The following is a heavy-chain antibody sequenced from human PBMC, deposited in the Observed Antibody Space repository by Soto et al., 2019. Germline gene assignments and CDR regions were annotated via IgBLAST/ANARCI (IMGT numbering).Heavy chain of an antibody. D-gene: IGHD3-10*01. CDR1: GFTFSSYG. V-gene: IGHV3-30*18. J-gene: IGHJ4*02. CDR2: ISYDGSNK. Sequence: QVQLVESGGGVVQPGRSLRLSCAASGFTFSSYGMHWVRQAPGKGLEWVAVISYDGSNKYYADSVKGRFTISRDNSKNTLYLQMNSLRAEDTAVYYCAKEFALWVGELLTPFDYWGQGTLVTFSS. CDR3: AKEFALWVGELLTPFDY.